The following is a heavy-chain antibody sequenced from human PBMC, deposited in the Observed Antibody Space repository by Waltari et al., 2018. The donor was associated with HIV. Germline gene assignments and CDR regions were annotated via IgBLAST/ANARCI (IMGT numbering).Heavy chain of an antibody. V-gene: IGHV4-61*02. CDR1: GASITSGNYF. Sequence: QVQLQESGPGLVKFSQTLSLTCNVSGASITSGNYFWTWVRQPAGKTLEWIGPISTSGSIKYNPSLKGRAPIARDTSNNHFSLTVTSVTAADTAVYYCAREALVYKYGRYCSDDDCYSRWFDPWGHGTQVTVSS. CDR2: ISTSGSI. J-gene: IGHJ5*02. CDR3: AREALVYKYGRYCSDDDCYSRWFDP. D-gene: IGHD2-21*02.